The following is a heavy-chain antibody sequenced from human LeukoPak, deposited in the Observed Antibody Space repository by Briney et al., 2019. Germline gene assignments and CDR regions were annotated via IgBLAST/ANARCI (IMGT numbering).Heavy chain of an antibody. CDR3: ARYCSSTSCYPSGYYYYGMDV. J-gene: IGHJ6*04. CDR1: GGSISSGGYY. Sequence: PSETLSLTCTVSGGSISSGGYYWSWIRQHPGKGLEWIGYIYYSGSTYYSPSLKRRVTISVDTSKNQFSLKLSSVTAADTAVYYCARYCSSTSCYPSGYYYYGMDVWGKGTTVTVSS. V-gene: IGHV4-31*03. D-gene: IGHD2-2*01. CDR2: IYYSGST.